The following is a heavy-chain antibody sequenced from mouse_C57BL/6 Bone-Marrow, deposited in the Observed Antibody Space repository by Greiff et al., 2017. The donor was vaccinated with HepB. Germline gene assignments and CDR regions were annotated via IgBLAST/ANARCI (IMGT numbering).Heavy chain of an antibody. Sequence: EVKVVESGGGLVQSGRSLRLSCATSGFTFSDFYMEWVRQAPGKGLEWIAASRNKANDYTTEYSASVKGRFIVSRDTSQSILYLQMNALRAEDTAIYYCARDSPYGYDGYWYFDVWGTGTTVTVSS. D-gene: IGHD2-2*01. CDR2: SRNKANDYTT. J-gene: IGHJ1*03. CDR1: GFTFSDFY. CDR3: ARDSPYGYDGYWYFDV. V-gene: IGHV7-1*01.